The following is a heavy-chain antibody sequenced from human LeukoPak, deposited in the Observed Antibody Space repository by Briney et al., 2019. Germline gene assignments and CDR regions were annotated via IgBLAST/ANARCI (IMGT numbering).Heavy chain of an antibody. CDR3: ARDADYGGDSLGYFDY. CDR2: IYSGGST. Sequence: PGGSLRLSCAASGFTVSSNYMSWVRKAPGKGLEWVSIIYSGGSTYYADSVKGRFTISRDNSKNTMYLQMNSLRAEDTAVYYCARDADYGGDSLGYFDYWGQGTLVTVSS. V-gene: IGHV3-53*01. CDR1: GFTVSSNY. J-gene: IGHJ4*02. D-gene: IGHD4-23*01.